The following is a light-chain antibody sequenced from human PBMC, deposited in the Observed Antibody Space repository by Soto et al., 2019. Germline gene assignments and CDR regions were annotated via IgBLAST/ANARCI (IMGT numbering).Light chain of an antibody. J-gene: IGKJ1*01. V-gene: IGKV3-11*01. Sequence: EIVLTQSPATLSLSPGERATLSCRASQSISSDLAWYQQKPGQAPRLFIYDASNRVTGIPARFRGSGSGTDFTLTISTLEPEYFAVYYCQQRSSWPRTFGQGTKVEIK. CDR1: QSISSD. CDR3: QQRSSWPRT. CDR2: DAS.